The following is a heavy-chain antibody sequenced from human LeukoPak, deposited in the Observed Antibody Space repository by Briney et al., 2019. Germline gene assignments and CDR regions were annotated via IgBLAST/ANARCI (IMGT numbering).Heavy chain of an antibody. V-gene: IGHV4-61*08. J-gene: IGHJ4*02. CDR3: ARSGKRLGYDYVWGSYRYAPDEFDY. Sequence: PSQTLSLTCTVSGGSISSGGYYWSWIRQPPGKGLEWIGYIYYSGSTNYNPSLKSRVTISVDTSKNQFSLKLSSVTAADTAVYYCARSGKRLGYDYVWGSYRYAPDEFDYWGQGTLVTVSS. CDR1: GGSISSGGYY. D-gene: IGHD3-16*02. CDR2: IYYSGST.